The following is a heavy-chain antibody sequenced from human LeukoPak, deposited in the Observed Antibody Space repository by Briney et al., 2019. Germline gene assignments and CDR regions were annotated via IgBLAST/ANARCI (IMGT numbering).Heavy chain of an antibody. CDR3: TKDPTFDWAPHDY. Sequence: GGSLRLSCAASGFTFNSYAMSWVRQAPGKGLEWVATISGNGGSRYYADSVKGRVTISRDNSKNTLYLQMNSLRAEDTAVYFCTKDPTFDWAPHDYWGQGTLVTVSA. D-gene: IGHD3-9*01. CDR2: ISGNGGSR. V-gene: IGHV3-23*01. CDR1: GFTFNSYA. J-gene: IGHJ4*02.